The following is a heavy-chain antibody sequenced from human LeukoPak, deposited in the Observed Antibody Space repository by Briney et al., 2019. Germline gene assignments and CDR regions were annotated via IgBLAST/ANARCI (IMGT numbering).Heavy chain of an antibody. CDR1: GYTFTNYP. D-gene: IGHD6-13*01. CDR3: ARDKGAAAGSDYYYGMDV. J-gene: IGHJ6*04. Sequence: ASVKVSCKACGYTFTNYPIHWVRQAPGHRLEWMGWISAGNGNTKYSQKFKDRVTITRDTSASTAYMELSSLRSEDTAVYYCARDKGAAAGSDYYYGMDVWGTGTTVTVSS. CDR2: ISAGNGNT. V-gene: IGHV1-3*01.